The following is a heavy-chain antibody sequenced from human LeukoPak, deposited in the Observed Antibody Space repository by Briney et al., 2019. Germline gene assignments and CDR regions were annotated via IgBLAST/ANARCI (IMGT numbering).Heavy chain of an antibody. CDR2: INAGNGNT. V-gene: IGHV1-3*01. CDR1: GYTFTSYA. Sequence: ASVKVSCKASGYTFTSYAMHWVRQAPGQMLEWMGWINAGNGNTKYSQKFQGRVTITRDTSASTAYMELSSLRSEDTAVYYCARDKYSGYAARGAFDYWGQGTLVTVSS. D-gene: IGHD5-12*01. J-gene: IGHJ4*02. CDR3: ARDKYSGYAARGAFDY.